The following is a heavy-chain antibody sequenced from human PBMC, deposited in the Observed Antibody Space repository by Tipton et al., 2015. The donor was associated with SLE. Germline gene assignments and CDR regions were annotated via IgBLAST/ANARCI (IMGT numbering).Heavy chain of an antibody. CDR2: VYDSGNT. V-gene: IGHV4-39*07. CDR3: ARHRGIPVGHYMDV. D-gene: IGHD2-2*01. Sequence: TLSLTCSVSGGSISSSTYNWGWIRQSQGKGLEWIGSVYDSGNTFYSPSLKSRVSISVDTSKNQFSLRLTSVTAADTAVYYCARHRGIPVGHYMDVWGKGTTVTVSS. J-gene: IGHJ6*03. CDR1: GGSISSSTYN.